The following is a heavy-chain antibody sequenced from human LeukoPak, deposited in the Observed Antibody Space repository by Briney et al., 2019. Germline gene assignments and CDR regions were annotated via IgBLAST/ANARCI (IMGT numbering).Heavy chain of an antibody. D-gene: IGHD4-17*01. Sequence: GGSLRLSCAASGSTFSSYGMHWVRQAPGKGLEWVAVIWYDGSNKYYADSVKGRFTISRDNSKNTLYLQMNSLRAEDTAVYYCARDSGDYLPSDWGQGTLVTVSS. CDR2: IWYDGSNK. CDR3: ARDSGDYLPSD. J-gene: IGHJ4*02. CDR1: GSTFSSYG. V-gene: IGHV3-33*01.